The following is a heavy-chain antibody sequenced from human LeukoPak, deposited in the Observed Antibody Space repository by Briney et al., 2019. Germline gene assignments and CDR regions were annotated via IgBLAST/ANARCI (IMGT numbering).Heavy chain of an antibody. CDR1: GFTFSSYA. D-gene: IGHD1-26*01. CDR3: AKRIVGATGCFDY. Sequence: PGGSLRLSCAASGFTFSSYAMSWVRQAPGKGLGWVSAISGSGGSTYYADSVKGRFTISRDNSKNTLYLQMNSLRAEDTAVYYCAKRIVGATGCFDYWGQRTLVTVSS. J-gene: IGHJ4*02. V-gene: IGHV3-23*01. CDR2: ISGSGGST.